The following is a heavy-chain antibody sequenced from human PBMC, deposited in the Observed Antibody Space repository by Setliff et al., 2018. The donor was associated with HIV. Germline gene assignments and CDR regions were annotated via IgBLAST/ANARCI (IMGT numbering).Heavy chain of an antibody. Sequence: SGPTLVNPTQTLTLTCTFSGLSLSTSGVGVGWIRQSPGKALEWLAFIYWNNDKHYSTSLKSRLTVTKDTSKNRVVFTMTNMDPVDTATYYCAYSGRQLRGPYFDFWGQGTPVTVSS. V-gene: IGHV2-5*01. D-gene: IGHD1-1*01. J-gene: IGHJ4*02. CDR2: IYWNNDK. CDR3: AYSGRQLRGPYFDF. CDR1: GLSLSTSGVG.